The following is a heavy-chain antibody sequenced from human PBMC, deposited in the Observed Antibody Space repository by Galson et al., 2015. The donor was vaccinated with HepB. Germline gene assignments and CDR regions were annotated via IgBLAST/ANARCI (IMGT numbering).Heavy chain of an antibody. J-gene: IGHJ6*02. D-gene: IGHD3-10*01. Sequence: SLRLSCAASGFTFSTYSMNWVRQAPGKGLGWVSCIGTTRSNIYYADSVKGRFTISRDNAKNSLYLQMNSLRVDDTAIYYCARDFGAFGSGYGMDVWGQGTTVTVSS. CDR2: IGTTRSNI. CDR1: GFTFSTYS. V-gene: IGHV3-21*01. CDR3: ARDFGAFGSGYGMDV.